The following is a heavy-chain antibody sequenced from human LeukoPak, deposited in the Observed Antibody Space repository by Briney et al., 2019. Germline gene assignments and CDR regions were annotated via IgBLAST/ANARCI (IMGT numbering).Heavy chain of an antibody. CDR1: GGTFSIYA. J-gene: IGHJ4*02. CDR2: VIPILGIT. Sequence: SVKVSCKASGGTFSIYAISWVRQARGQGREWRVRVIPILGITNYAQKFQGRVTITGNKSTSTAYMELSSLRSEDTAVSYCARDEAGRGLSSSGWYYFDYWGQGTLVTVSS. V-gene: IGHV1-69*04. D-gene: IGHD6-19*01. CDR3: ARDEAGRGLSSSGWYYFDY.